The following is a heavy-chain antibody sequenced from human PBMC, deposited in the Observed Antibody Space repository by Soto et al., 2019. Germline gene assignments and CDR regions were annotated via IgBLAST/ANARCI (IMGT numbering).Heavy chain of an antibody. V-gene: IGHV1-18*01. D-gene: IGHD6-19*01. CDR3: ASVPSGWYYFDY. Sequence: ASVKVSCKASGYTFTSYGISWVRQAPGQGLEWMGCISAYNGNTNYAQKLQGRVTMTTDTSTSTAYMELRSLRSDDTAVYYCASVPSGWYYFDYWGQGTLITVSS. CDR1: GYTFTSYG. CDR2: ISAYNGNT. J-gene: IGHJ4*02.